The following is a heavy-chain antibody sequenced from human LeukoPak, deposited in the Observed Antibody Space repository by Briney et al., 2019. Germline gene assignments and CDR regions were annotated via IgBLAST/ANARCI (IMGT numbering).Heavy chain of an antibody. CDR3: ARGHDSSGYFYGWFDP. D-gene: IGHD3-22*01. V-gene: IGHV3-53*01. CDR2: IYSGGST. Sequence: GGSLRLSCAASGFTVSSNYMSWVRQAPGKGLEWVSVIYSGGSTYYADSVKGRFTISRDNSKNTLYLQMNSLRAEDTAVYYCARGHDSSGYFYGWFDPWGQGTLVTVSS. CDR1: GFTVSSNY. J-gene: IGHJ5*02.